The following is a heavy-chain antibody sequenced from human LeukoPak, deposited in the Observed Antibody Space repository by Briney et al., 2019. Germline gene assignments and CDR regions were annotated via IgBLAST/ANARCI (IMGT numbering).Heavy chain of an antibody. CDR1: GFTFSNYW. Sequence: PGGSLRLFCAASGFTFSNYWMHWVRQAAGKGLVWVSLIHSDGGTTNYADSVKGRFTISRDNAKNTLYLQMNSLRVEDTAVYYCARDTYSIAEWGQGTLVTVSS. D-gene: IGHD1-26*01. V-gene: IGHV3-74*01. CDR3: ARDTYSIAE. J-gene: IGHJ4*02. CDR2: IHSDGGTT.